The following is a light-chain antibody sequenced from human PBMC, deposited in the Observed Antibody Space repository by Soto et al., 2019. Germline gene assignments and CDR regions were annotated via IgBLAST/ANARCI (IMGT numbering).Light chain of an antibody. CDR2: ELT. Sequence: QSVLPQPRSVSGSPGQSVTISCTGASSGVGDYSHVSWYQQKPGEAPKLIIYELTKRPPGVPDRFSGSVSGNMASLTISGLQAEYEADYYYCSGIGRYTWVFVGGTQLTVL. CDR3: CSGIGRYTWV. V-gene: IGLV2-11*01. J-gene: IGLJ3*02. CDR1: SSGVGDYSH.